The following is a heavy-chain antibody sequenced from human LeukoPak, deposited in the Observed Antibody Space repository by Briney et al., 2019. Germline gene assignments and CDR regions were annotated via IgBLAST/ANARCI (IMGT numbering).Heavy chain of an antibody. V-gene: IGHV3-66*01. D-gene: IGHD6-6*01. J-gene: IGHJ4*02. CDR1: GFTFSTYN. CDR3: ARDRGIAARRMGYFDY. CDR2: IYSGGST. Sequence: GGSLRLSCAASGFTFSTYNMSWVRQAPGKGLEWVSVIYSGGSTYYADSVKGRFTISRDNSKNTLYLQMNSLRAEDTAVYYCARDRGIAARRMGYFDYWGQGTLVTVFS.